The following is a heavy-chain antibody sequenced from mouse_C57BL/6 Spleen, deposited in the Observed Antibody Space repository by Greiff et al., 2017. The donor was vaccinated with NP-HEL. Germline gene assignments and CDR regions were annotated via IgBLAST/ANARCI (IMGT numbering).Heavy chain of an antibody. Sequence: VKLLESGPGLVAPSQSLSITCTVSGFSLTSYGVDWVRQSPGKGLEWLGVIWGVGSTNYNSALKSRLSISKDNSKSQVFLKMNSLQTDDTAMYYCASEGYGYDGAGFAYWGQGTLVTVSA. J-gene: IGHJ3*01. CDR3: ASEGYGYDGAGFAY. D-gene: IGHD2-2*01. CDR2: IWGVGST. V-gene: IGHV2-6*01. CDR1: GFSLTSYG.